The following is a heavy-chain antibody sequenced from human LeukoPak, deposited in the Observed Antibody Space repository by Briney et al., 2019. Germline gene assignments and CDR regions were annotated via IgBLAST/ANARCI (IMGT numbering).Heavy chain of an antibody. V-gene: IGHV4-31*03. J-gene: IGHJ2*01. D-gene: IGHD4-17*01. CDR3: ASQTTVTTSWYFDL. CDR1: GGSIRSGDYY. CDR2: ISYSGGT. Sequence: SETLSLTCTVSGGSIRSGDYYWSWIRQHPVKGLEWIGYISYSGGTYYNPSLKSRVTISVDTSKNQFSLKLTSVTAADTAVYYSASQTTVTTSWYFDLWGRGTLVTVSS.